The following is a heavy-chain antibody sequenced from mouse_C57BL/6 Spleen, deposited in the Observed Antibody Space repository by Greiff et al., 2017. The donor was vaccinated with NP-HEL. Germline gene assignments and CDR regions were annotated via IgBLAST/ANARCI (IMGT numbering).Heavy chain of an antibody. J-gene: IGHJ4*01. CDR2: IDPENGDT. D-gene: IGHD1-1*01. V-gene: IGHV14-4*01. CDR3: TVHYYGSYYYAMDD. CDR1: GFTFTDDY. Sequence: VQLKQSGAELVRPGASVKLSCTASGFTFTDDYMHWVKQRPEQGLEWIGWIDPENGDTDYASKFQGKATLTADTSSNTAYLQLSSLTSEDAAVYYCTVHYYGSYYYAMDDWGKGTSVTVSS.